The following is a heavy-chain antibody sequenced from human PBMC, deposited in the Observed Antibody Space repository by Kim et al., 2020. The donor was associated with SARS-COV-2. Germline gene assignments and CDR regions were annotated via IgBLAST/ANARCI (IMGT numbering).Heavy chain of an antibody. Sequence: ASVKVSCKASGYTFTSYYMHWVRQAPGQGLEWMGIINPSGGSTSYAQKFQGRVTMTRDTSTSTVYMELSSLRSEDTAVYYCARDEGLYSSGWYYFDYWGQGTLVTVSS. V-gene: IGHV1-46*01. CDR1: GYTFTSYY. CDR2: INPSGGST. CDR3: ARDEGLYSSGWYYFDY. J-gene: IGHJ4*02. D-gene: IGHD6-19*01.